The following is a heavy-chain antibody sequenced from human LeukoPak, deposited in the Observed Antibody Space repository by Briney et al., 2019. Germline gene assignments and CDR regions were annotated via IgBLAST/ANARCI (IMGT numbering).Heavy chain of an antibody. V-gene: IGHV4-39*01. CDR2: IYYSGST. CDR3: ARTLVKIFGVVTIDAFDI. Sequence: SETLSLTCTVSGGSISSSSYYWGWIRHPPGKGLEWIGSIYYSGSTYYNPSLKSRVTISVDTSKNQFSLKLSPVTAADTAVYYCARTLVKIFGVVTIDAFDIWGQGTMVTVSS. CDR1: GGSISSSSYY. J-gene: IGHJ3*02. D-gene: IGHD3-3*01.